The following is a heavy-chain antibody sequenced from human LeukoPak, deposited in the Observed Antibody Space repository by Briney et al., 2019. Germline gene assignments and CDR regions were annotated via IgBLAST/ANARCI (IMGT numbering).Heavy chain of an antibody. Sequence: GGSLRLSCAASGFTFSSYAMSWVRQAPGKGLEWVSAISGSGGSTYYADSVKGRFTISRDNSKNTLYLQMNSLRAEDTAVYYCAIFPNLWEQRQPEYFQHGGQGTLVTGSS. CDR2: ISGSGGST. CDR1: GFTFSSYA. J-gene: IGHJ1*01. V-gene: IGHV3-23*01. D-gene: IGHD1-26*01. CDR3: AIFPNLWEQRQPEYFQH.